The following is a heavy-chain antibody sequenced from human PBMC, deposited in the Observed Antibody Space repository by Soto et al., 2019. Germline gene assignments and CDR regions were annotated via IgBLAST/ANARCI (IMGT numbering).Heavy chain of an antibody. V-gene: IGHV4-39*01. Sequence: SETLSLTCTVSGGSISSSSYYWGWIRQPPGKGLEWIGSIYYSGSTYYNPSLKSRVSISVDTSKNQFSLKLSSVTAADTAVYYCARLVEQWLDSPHFDYWGQGTLVTVSS. CDR2: IYYSGST. CDR1: GGSISSSSYY. J-gene: IGHJ4*02. CDR3: ARLVEQWLDSPHFDY. D-gene: IGHD6-19*01.